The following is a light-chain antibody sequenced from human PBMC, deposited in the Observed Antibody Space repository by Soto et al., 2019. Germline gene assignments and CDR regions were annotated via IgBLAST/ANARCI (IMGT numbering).Light chain of an antibody. V-gene: IGLV2-8*01. J-gene: IGLJ1*01. CDR1: KNDVGFYDF. CDR2: EVV. CDR3: KSYAGSNTYV. Sequence: QSVLTHPPSASGSPGHSVTISCTGTKNDVGFYDFVSWYQHHPGKAPRLIIYEVVQRPSGVPDRFSGSKSGNTASLTVSGLKAADEADYFCKSYAGSNTYVFGSGTKV.